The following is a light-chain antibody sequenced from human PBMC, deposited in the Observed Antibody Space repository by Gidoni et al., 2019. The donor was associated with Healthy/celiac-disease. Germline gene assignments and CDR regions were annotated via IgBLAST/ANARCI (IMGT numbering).Light chain of an antibody. CDR1: QSVSSSY. J-gene: IGKJ5*01. V-gene: IGKV3-20*01. Sequence: EIVLTQSPGTLSLSPEERATLSCRASQSVSSSYLAWYQQKPGQAPRLLIYGASSRATGIPDRFSGSGSGTDFTLTISRLEPEDFAVYYCQQYGSSLSTFGQGTRLEIK. CDR3: QQYGSSLST. CDR2: GAS.